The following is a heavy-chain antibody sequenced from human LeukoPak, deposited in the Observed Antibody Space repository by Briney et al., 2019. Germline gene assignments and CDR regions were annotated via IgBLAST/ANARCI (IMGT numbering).Heavy chain of an antibody. CDR1: GGSISSYF. V-gene: IGHV4-59*08. CDR2: IYYSGGT. Sequence: PSETLSLTCTVSGGSISSYFWSWIRQPPGQGLEWIGYIYYSGGTNYNPSPKSRVTISVDTSKNQFSLKLSSVTAADTAVYYCARHLNVDTSLIDWFDPWGQGTLVTVSS. J-gene: IGHJ5*02. D-gene: IGHD5-18*01. CDR3: ARHLNVDTSLIDWFDP.